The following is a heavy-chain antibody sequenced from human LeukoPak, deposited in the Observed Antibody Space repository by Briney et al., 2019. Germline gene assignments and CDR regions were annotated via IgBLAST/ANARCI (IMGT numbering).Heavy chain of an antibody. Sequence: SGESLRLSCAASGFTFSIYDMNWVRQAPGRGLEWVSSMTTDGSYTYYADSVRGRFTTSRDNAKSSLFLQMNSLRAEDTAVYYCARDEIGAGSIAAAGSDYWGQGTLVTVSS. CDR1: GFTFSIYD. CDR3: ARDEIGAGSIAAAGSDY. J-gene: IGHJ4*02. D-gene: IGHD6-13*01. CDR2: MTTDGSYT. V-gene: IGHV3-21*06.